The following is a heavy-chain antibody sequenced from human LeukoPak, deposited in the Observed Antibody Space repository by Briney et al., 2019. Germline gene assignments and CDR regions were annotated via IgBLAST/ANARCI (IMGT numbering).Heavy chain of an antibody. D-gene: IGHD6-6*01. CDR3: AKAPIAARPDGFDY. V-gene: IGHV3-30*02. CDR2: IRYDGSNK. CDR1: GFTFSSYG. J-gene: IGHJ4*02. Sequence: PGGSLRLSCAASGFTFSSYGMHWVRQAPGKGLEWVAFIRYDGSNKYYADSVKGRFTISRDNSKNTLYLQMNSLRAEDTAVYYCAKAPIAARPDGFDYWGQGTLVTVSS.